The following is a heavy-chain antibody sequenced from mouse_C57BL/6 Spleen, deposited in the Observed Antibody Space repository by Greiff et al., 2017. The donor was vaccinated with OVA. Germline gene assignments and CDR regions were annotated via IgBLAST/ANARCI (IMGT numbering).Heavy chain of an antibody. J-gene: IGHJ1*03. Sequence: QVQLKESGAELVKPGASVKMSCKASGYTFTTYPIEWMKQNHGKSLEWIGNFHPYNDDTKYNEKFKGKATLTVEKSSSTVYLELSRLTSDDSAVYYCARRRVTSPNWYFDVWGTGTTVTVSS. CDR2: FHPYNDDT. V-gene: IGHV1-47*01. CDR1: GYTFTTYP. D-gene: IGHD2-2*01. CDR3: ARRRVTSPNWYFDV.